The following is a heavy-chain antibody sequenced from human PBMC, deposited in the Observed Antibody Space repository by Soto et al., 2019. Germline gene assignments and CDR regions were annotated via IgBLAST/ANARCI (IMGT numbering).Heavy chain of an antibody. V-gene: IGHV4-59*01. Sequence: SETLSLTCTVSGGPISSYYWSWIRQPPVNGLEWIGHISYSGSTNYNPSLKSRVTISVDTSKNQFSLKLSSVTAADAAVYYCARDRGYYDSSGSWARGAFDIWGQGTVVTVS. J-gene: IGHJ3*02. CDR1: GGPISSYY. CDR3: ARDRGYYDSSGSWARGAFDI. D-gene: IGHD3-22*01. CDR2: ISYSGST.